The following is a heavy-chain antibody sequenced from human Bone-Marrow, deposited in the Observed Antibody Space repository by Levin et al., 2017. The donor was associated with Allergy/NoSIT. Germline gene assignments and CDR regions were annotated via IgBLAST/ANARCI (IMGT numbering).Heavy chain of an antibody. CDR2: ISDDGTNQ. Sequence: GESLKISCAGSGFIFSRYAMYWVRQAPGKGLAWVAVISDDGTNQYYGDPVKGRFTVPRDNSNNMMYLHMTNLRAEDTALYYCAKAPELATIGGAFEIWGRGTMVSVSS. D-gene: IGHD1-26*01. V-gene: IGHV3-33*07. CDR1: GFIFSRYA. J-gene: IGHJ3*02. CDR3: AKAPELATIGGAFEI.